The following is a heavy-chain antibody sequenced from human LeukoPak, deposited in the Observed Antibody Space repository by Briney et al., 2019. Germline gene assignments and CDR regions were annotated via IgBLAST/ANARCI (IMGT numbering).Heavy chain of an antibody. V-gene: IGHV3-48*01. J-gene: IGHJ4*02. Sequence: GGSLRLSCAVSGFTFRTYSMNWVRQAPGKGLEWISYINPSSSDKYYADSVKGRFTISRDNAKNSLFLQLHGLRAEDTAVYYCARAAYSSGPDYWGQGTLVTVSS. CDR3: ARAAYSSGPDY. CDR2: INPSSSDK. CDR1: GFTFRTYS. D-gene: IGHD6-25*01.